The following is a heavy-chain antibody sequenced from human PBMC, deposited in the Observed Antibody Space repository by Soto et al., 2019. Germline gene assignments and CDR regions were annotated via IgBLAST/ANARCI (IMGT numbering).Heavy chain of an antibody. J-gene: IGHJ4*02. Sequence: SETLSISCAVSGGSFTSNNWWTWVRQPPGQGLEWIGEIYRTGSTNYNPSLKSRVTISLDKSENQFSLKVTSLTAADTAVYYCAKMLRYFDWLLQPLDYWGQGTLVTVSS. CDR2: IYRTGST. CDR3: AKMLRYFDWLLQPLDY. D-gene: IGHD3-9*01. V-gene: IGHV4-4*02. CDR1: GGSFTSNNW.